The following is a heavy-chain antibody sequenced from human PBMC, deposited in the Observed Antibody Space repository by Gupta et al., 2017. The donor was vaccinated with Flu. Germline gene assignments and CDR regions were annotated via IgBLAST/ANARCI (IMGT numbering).Heavy chain of an antibody. D-gene: IGHD6-13*01. CDR3: ARHPSEGIAAAGTDP. J-gene: IGHJ5*02. CDR2: IDPSDSDT. Sequence: EVQLVQSGAAVKKPGESLRISCQGSGYSFTSYWISWVRQMPGKGLEWMGRIDPSDSDTNYSPSFQGDVTIAADKSISTAYLQWSSLKASDTAMYYCARHPSEGIAAAGTDPWGQGTLVTVSS. V-gene: IGHV5-10-1*01. CDR1: GYSFTSYW.